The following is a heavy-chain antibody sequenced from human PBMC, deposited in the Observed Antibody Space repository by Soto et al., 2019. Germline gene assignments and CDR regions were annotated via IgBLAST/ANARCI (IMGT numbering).Heavy chain of an antibody. CDR2: IIPIFGTA. CDR1: GGTFSSYA. CDR3: ASNVDTAYHY. V-gene: IGHV1-69*06. Sequence: GASVKVSCKASGGTFSSYAISWVRQAPGQGLGWMGGIIPIFGTANYAQKFQGRVTITADKSTSTAYMELSSLRSEDTAVYYCASNVDTAYHYWGQGTLVTVSS. J-gene: IGHJ4*02. D-gene: IGHD5-18*01.